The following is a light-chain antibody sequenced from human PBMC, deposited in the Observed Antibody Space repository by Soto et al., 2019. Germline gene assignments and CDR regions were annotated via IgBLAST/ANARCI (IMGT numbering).Light chain of an antibody. CDR1: QSVSSSY. CDR3: QQYSSAPRT. Sequence: EIVLTQSPGTLSLSPGERATLSCRASQSVSSSYLAWYQQKPGQAPRLLIYGASSRATGIPDRFSGSGSGTDFTLTISRLEPEDFAVYYCQQYSSAPRTFGLGTRLEIK. J-gene: IGKJ5*01. CDR2: GAS. V-gene: IGKV3-20*01.